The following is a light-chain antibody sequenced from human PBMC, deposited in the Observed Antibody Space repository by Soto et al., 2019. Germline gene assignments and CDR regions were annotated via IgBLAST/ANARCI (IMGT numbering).Light chain of an antibody. CDR3: QQHSSWPPLT. V-gene: IGKV3-15*01. J-gene: IGKJ4*01. CDR2: GAS. CDR1: QSLSNN. Sequence: DIVMTQSPATLSVSPGERATLSCMASQSLSNNLAWYQQKPGQAPRLLIYGASTRATGIPARFSGSGSGTEFTLTISSLQSEDFAVYYCQQHSSWPPLTFGGGTKVEIK.